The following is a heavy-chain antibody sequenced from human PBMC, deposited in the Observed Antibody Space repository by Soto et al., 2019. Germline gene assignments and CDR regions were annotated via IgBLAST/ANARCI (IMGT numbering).Heavy chain of an antibody. CDR1: GFTFSSYW. D-gene: IGHD2-2*01. CDR2: IKQDGSEK. Sequence: LRLSCAASGFTFSSYWMSWVRQAPGKGLEWVANIKQDGSEKYYVDSVKGRFTISRDNAKNSLYLQMNSLRAEDTAVYYCARTYCSSTSCYGAFDIWGQGTMVTVSS. J-gene: IGHJ3*02. CDR3: ARTYCSSTSCYGAFDI. V-gene: IGHV3-7*01.